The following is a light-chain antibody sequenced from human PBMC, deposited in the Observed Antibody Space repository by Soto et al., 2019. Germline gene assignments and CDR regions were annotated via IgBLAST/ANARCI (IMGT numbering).Light chain of an antibody. CDR3: VLYMGSGIGV. V-gene: IGLV8-61*01. J-gene: IGLJ3*02. CDR1: SGSVSTSYY. Sequence: QTVVTQEPSFSVSPGRTVTLTCGLSSGSVSTSYYPSWYQQTPGQAPRTLIYSTNTRSSGVPDRFSGSILGNKAALTITGAKADDDSDYYCVLYMGSGIGVFGGGTKLTVL. CDR2: STN.